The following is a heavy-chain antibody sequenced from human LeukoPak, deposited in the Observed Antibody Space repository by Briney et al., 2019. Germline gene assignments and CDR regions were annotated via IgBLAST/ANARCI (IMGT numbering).Heavy chain of an antibody. D-gene: IGHD4-23*01. V-gene: IGHV3-49*03. CDR1: GFTFGDYA. CDR2: IRSKAYGGTT. CDR3: TRVLRGYGGYYFDY. J-gene: IGHJ4*02. Sequence: GGSLRLSCTASGFTFGDYAMSWFRQAPEKGLECVGVIRSKAYGGTTEYAASVKGRFAISRDDSKSIAYLQMNSLKTEDTAVYYCTRVLRGYGGYYFDYWGQGTLVTVSS.